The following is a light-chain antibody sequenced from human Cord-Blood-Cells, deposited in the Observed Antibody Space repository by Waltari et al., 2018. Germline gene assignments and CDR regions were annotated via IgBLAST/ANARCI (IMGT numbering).Light chain of an antibody. CDR1: QSVLYSSNNKNY. CDR3: QQYYSTPFT. V-gene: IGKV4-1*01. Sequence: DIVMTQSPDALAVSLGERATINCKSRQSVLYSSNNKNYLAWYHQKPGQPPKLLIYWASTREYGVPDRVSGSGSGTDFTLTISSLQAEDVAVYDCQQYYSTPFTFGPGTKVDIK. J-gene: IGKJ3*01. CDR2: WAS.